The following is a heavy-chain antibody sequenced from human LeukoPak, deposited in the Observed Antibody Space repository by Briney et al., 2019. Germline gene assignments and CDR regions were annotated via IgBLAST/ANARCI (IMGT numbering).Heavy chain of an antibody. CDR3: AAGTSENWFDP. CDR1: GGSFSGYY. V-gene: IGHV4-34*01. CDR2: INHSGST. J-gene: IGHJ5*02. D-gene: IGHD1-1*01. Sequence: SETLSLTCAVYGGSFSGYYWSWIRQPPGKGLEWIGEINHSGSTNYNPSLKSRVTISVDTSKNQFSLKLSSVTAADTAVYYCAAGTSENWFDPWGQGTLVTVSS.